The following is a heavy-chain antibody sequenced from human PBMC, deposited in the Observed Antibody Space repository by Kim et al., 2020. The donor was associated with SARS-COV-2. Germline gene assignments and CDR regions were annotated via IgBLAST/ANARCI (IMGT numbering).Heavy chain of an antibody. Sequence: GGSLRLSCAASGFTFSSYAMHWVRQAPGKGLEWVAVISYDGSNKYYADSVKGRFTISRDNSKNTLYLQMNSLRAEDTAVYYCARPYDSSGYYYVDDAFDIWGQGTMVTVSS. CDR3: ARPYDSSGYYYVDDAFDI. V-gene: IGHV3-30*04. CDR2: ISYDGSNK. J-gene: IGHJ3*02. D-gene: IGHD3-22*01. CDR1: GFTFSSYA.